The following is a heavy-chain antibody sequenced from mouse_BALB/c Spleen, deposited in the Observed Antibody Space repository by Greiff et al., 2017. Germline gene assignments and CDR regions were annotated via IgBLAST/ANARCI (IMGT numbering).Heavy chain of an antibody. CDR1: GFTFSSYG. J-gene: IGHJ3*01. D-gene: IGHD4-1*01. V-gene: IGHV5-6-3*01. CDR3: ARENWERFAY. Sequence: EVQGVESGGGLVQPGGSLKLSCAASGFTFSSYGMSWVRQTPDKRLELVATINSNGGSTYYPDSVKGRFTISRDNAKNTLYLQMSSLKSEDTAMYYCARENWERFAYWGQGTLVTVSA. CDR2: INSNGGST.